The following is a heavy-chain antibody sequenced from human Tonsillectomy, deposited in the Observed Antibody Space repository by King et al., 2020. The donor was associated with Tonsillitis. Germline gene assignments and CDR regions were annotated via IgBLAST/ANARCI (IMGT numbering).Heavy chain of an antibody. CDR3: ARSVSGSFDY. CDR2: MYYSGAI. CDR1: GCSISSSDHY. V-gene: IGHV4-39*01. Sequence: QVQLQESGPGVVKPSETLSLTCTVSGCSISSSDHYWAWIRQPPGKGLEWIGYMYYSGAIFYNPSLKSRITISGGTSENRFSLKLSSVTAADTAVYFCARSVSGSFDYWGQGALVTVSS. J-gene: IGHJ4*02. D-gene: IGHD1-26*01.